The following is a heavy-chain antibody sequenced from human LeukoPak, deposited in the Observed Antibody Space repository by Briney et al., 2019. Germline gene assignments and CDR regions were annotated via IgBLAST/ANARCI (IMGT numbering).Heavy chain of an antibody. CDR1: GYTFTGYY. Sequence: GASVKVSCKASGYTFTGYYMHWVRQAPGQGLEWMGWINPNSGGTNYAQKFQGRVTMTRDTSISTAYMELSRLRSDDTAVYYCARGPSHNPYYDFWSGYYTRAFDIWGQGTMVTVSS. J-gene: IGHJ3*02. CDR3: ARGPSHNPYYDFWSGYYTRAFDI. V-gene: IGHV1-2*02. D-gene: IGHD3-3*01. CDR2: INPNSGGT.